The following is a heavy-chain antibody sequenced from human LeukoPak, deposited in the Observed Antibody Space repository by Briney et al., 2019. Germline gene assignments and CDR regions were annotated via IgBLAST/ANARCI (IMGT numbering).Heavy chain of an antibody. Sequence: GGSLRLSCAASGFTFDDYSMSWVCQGLQEGLWWVSGINWNSGSTGYAESVKSRFTTSTDNTTNSLYLQKKRLRAEDTALYYSASDGSSGNYFHYWGQGTLVTVP. CDR3: ASDGSSGNYFHY. J-gene: IGHJ4*02. V-gene: IGHV3-20*04. CDR1: GFTFDDYS. CDR2: INWNSGST. D-gene: IGHD2-15*01.